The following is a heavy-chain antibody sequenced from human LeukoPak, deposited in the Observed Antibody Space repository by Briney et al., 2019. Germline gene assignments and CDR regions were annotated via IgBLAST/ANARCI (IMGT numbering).Heavy chain of an antibody. D-gene: IGHD3-22*01. V-gene: IGHV1-69*06. CDR1: GGTFSSYA. J-gene: IGHJ4*02. CDR3: ATAVSYDSSGYYPY. Sequence: GASVKVSCKASGGTFSSYAISWVRQAPGQGLEWMGGIIPIFGTANYAQKFQGRVTITADKSTSTAYMELSSLRSEDTAVYYCATAVSYDSSGYYPYWGQGTLVTVSS. CDR2: IIPIFGTA.